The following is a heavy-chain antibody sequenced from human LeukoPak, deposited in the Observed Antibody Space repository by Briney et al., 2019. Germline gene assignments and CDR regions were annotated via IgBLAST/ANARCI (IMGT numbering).Heavy chain of an antibody. V-gene: IGHV3-30*04. CDR2: ISYDGSNK. Sequence: GALRLSCAASGFTFSSYEMNWVRQAPGKGLEWVAVISYDGSNKYYADSVKGRFTISRDNSKNTLYLQMNSLRAEDTAVYYCARVLTSVDYGDYYFDYWGQGTLVTVSS. J-gene: IGHJ4*02. CDR3: ARVLTSVDYGDYYFDY. CDR1: GFTFSSYE. D-gene: IGHD4-17*01.